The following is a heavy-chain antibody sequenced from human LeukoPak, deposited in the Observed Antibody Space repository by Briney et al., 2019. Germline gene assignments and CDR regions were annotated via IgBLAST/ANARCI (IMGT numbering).Heavy chain of an antibody. D-gene: IGHD1-7*01. CDR1: GYTLTSYY. V-gene: IGHV1-46*01. CDR3: ARNRRNWNYGYY. CDR2: INPSGGST. J-gene: IGHJ4*02. Sequence: GSLKASCKASGYTLTSYYMHWVRQAPGQGLEWMRIINPSGGSTSYAQKFQGRVTITRDTSTSTVYMALSSLRSEDTAVYYCARNRRNWNYGYYWGQGTLVTVSS.